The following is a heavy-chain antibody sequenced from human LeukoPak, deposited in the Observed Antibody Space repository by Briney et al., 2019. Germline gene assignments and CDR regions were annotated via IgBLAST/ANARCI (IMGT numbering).Heavy chain of an antibody. CDR3: AKDMQTVAGLSNYYYYAMAV. CDR1: GFTFDDYA. V-gene: IGHV3-43*02. CDR2: ISADGGGT. Sequence: PGGSLRLSCAASGFTFDDYAMHWVRQVPGKGPQWVSFISADGGGTYYADSVKGRFTISRDNSKNSLFLQMNSLRSEDSALYYCAKDMQTVAGLSNYYYYAMAVWGQGTTVTVCS. D-gene: IGHD6-13*01. J-gene: IGHJ6*02.